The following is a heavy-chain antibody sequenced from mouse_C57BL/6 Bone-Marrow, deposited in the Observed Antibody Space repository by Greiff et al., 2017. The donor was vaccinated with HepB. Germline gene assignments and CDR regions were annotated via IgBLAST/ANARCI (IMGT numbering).Heavy chain of an antibody. D-gene: IGHD6-1*01. CDR1: GYTFTRYG. Sequence: QVQLQQSGAELARPGASVKLSCKASGYTFTRYGISWVKQRTGQGLEWIGEIYPRSVNTYYTEKFKGKATLTAYKSSSTAYMELRSLTSEDSAVYFCGRGGQGGGFAYWGQGTLVTVSA. CDR2: IYPRSVNT. CDR3: GRGGQGGGFAY. V-gene: IGHV1-81*01. J-gene: IGHJ3*01.